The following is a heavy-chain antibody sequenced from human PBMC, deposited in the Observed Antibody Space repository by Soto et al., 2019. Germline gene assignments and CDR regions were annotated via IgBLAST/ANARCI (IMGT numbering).Heavy chain of an antibody. D-gene: IGHD4-17*01. Sequence: QVQLQESGPGLVKPSETLSLTCTVSGGSISSYYWSWIRQPPGKGLEWIGYIYYSGSTNYNPSLKSRVTISVDTSKNQFSLKLSSVTAADTAVYYCARHWRVLRRNDYGDYRLDYWGQGTLVTVSS. CDR3: ARHWRVLRRNDYGDYRLDY. CDR1: GGSISSYY. V-gene: IGHV4-59*08. J-gene: IGHJ4*02. CDR2: IYYSGST.